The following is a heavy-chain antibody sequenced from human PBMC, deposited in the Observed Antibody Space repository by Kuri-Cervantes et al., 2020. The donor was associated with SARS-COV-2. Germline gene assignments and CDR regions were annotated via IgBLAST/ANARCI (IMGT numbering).Heavy chain of an antibody. J-gene: IGHJ4*02. CDR1: GFTFSSYA. CDR2: ISGSGGST. Sequence: GGSLRLSCAASGFTFSSYAMSWVRQAPVKGLEWVLAISGSGGSTYYADSVKGRLTISRDNSKNTLYLQMNSLRAEDTAVYYCAKVGDGYNCDYWGQGTLVTVSS. D-gene: IGHD5-24*01. V-gene: IGHV3-23*01. CDR3: AKVGDGYNCDY.